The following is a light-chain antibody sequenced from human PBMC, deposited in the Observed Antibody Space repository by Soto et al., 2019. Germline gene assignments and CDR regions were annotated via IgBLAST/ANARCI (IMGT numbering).Light chain of an antibody. CDR2: DAY. CDR1: QDISNH. J-gene: IGKJ4*01. Sequence: DIQMTQSPSSLSASAGDRVTITCQASQDISNHLNWYQQKAGKAPKLMINDAYNLEAGVPSRFSGSGAGTDFTLTISSLQPEDIATYYCQKYVNALTFGGGTKVEIK. CDR3: QKYVNALT. V-gene: IGKV1-33*01.